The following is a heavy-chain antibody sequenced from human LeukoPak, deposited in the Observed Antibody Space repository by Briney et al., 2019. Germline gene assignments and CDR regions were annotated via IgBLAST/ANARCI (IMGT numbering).Heavy chain of an antibody. D-gene: IGHD1-26*01. J-gene: IGHJ4*02. CDR1: GGSSSGYY. CDR2: INHSGST. CDR3: AHLLGATSLFDS. V-gene: IGHV4-34*01. Sequence: SETLSLTCAVYGGSSSGYYWSWIRQPPGKGLEWIGEINHSGSTNYNPSLKSRVTISVDTSKNQFSLKLSSVTAADTAVYYCAHLLGATSLFDSWGQGTLVTVSS.